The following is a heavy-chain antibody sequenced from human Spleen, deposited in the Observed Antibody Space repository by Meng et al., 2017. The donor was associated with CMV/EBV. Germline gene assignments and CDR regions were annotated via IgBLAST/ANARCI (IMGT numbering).Heavy chain of an antibody. CDR2: INPNSGGT. Sequence: ASVKVSCKASGYTFTGYYMHWVRQAPGQGLEWMGWINPNSGGTNYAQKFQGRVTMTRDTSISTAYMELRNLRSDDTAVYYCARLGVSLPAVPDYWGQGTLVTVSS. J-gene: IGHJ4*02. V-gene: IGHV1-2*02. CDR3: ARLGVSLPAVPDY. CDR1: GYTFTGYY. D-gene: IGHD2-2*01.